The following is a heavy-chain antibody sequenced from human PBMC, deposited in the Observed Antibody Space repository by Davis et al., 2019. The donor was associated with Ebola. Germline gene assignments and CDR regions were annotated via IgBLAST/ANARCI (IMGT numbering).Heavy chain of an antibody. D-gene: IGHD6-19*01. CDR3: ARDTAVAGYYYYYGMDV. V-gene: IGHV3-53*01. J-gene: IGHJ6*02. CDR2: IYSGGST. CDR1: GFTVSSNY. Sequence: PGESLKISCAASGFTVSSNYMSWVRQAPGKGLEWVSVIYSGGSTYYADSVKGRFTISRDNSKNTLYLQMNSLRAEDTAVYYCARDTAVAGYYYYYGMDVWGQGTTVTVSS.